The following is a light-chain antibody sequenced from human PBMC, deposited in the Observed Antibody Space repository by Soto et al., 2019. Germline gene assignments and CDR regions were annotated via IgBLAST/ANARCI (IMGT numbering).Light chain of an antibody. J-gene: IGKJ2*01. Sequence: EIILTQSPASLSVSPGERATLSCRASQSVNNNLAWYQQKPGQAPRLLIYGASSRATGIPDRFSGSGSGTDFTLTISRLEPEDFAVYYCQQYGSSYTFGQGTKLEIK. V-gene: IGKV3-20*01. CDR3: QQYGSSYT. CDR2: GAS. CDR1: QSVNNN.